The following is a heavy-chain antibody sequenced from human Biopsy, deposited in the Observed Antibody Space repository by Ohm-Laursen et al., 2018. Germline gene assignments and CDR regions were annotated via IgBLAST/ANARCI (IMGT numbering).Heavy chain of an antibody. CDR3: ARLRGGVVINYSWFDP. CDR1: GGSIRSNGFY. D-gene: IGHD3-3*01. V-gene: IGHV4-39*01. CDR2: ISYRGAT. J-gene: IGHJ5*02. Sequence: GTLSLTCTVSGGSIRSNGFYWGWIRQPPGKGLEWIGSISYRGATSYNPSLKSRVAISVDTSKNHLSLSLNSVTAADTAVFYCARLRGGVVINYSWFDPWGQGILVTVSS.